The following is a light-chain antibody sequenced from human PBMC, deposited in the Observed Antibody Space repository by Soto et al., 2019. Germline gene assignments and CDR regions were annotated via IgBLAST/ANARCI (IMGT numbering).Light chain of an antibody. V-gene: IGKV3-20*01. CDR2: GAS. Sequence: EIVLTQSPGTLSLSPGERATLSCRASQSVSSSYLAWYQQKPGQALRLLIYGASSRATGIPDRLSGSRSGTALTPTISRLEPEDFGVYYCLQYGTSPPFTFGPRTKVDI. CDR3: LQYGTSPPFT. J-gene: IGKJ3*01. CDR1: QSVSSSY.